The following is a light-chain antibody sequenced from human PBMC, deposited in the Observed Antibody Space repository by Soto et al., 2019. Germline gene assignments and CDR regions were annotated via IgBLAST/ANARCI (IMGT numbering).Light chain of an antibody. Sequence: QSVLTQPPSVSAAPGHSVTISCSGTSSDVGAYNFVSWHQQHPGNAPKLMIYNVYDRPSGISYRFSGSKSGNTASLTISGLQGEDHADYYCSAYPGSWTYVLGTGTKVTVL. J-gene: IGLJ1*01. CDR1: SSDVGAYNF. CDR2: NVY. V-gene: IGLV2-14*03. CDR3: SAYPGSWTYV.